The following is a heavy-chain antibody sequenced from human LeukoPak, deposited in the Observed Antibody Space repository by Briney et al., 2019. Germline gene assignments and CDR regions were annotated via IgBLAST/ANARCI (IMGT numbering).Heavy chain of an antibody. J-gene: IGHJ3*02. V-gene: IGHV4-34*01. CDR2: INHSGST. D-gene: IGHD5-18*01. CDR1: GGSFSGYY. Sequence: SETLSLTCAVYGGSFSGYYWSWIRQPPGKGLEWIGEINHSGSTNYNPSLKSRVTISVDTSKNQFSLKLSSVTAADTAVYYCARTDTAMVFAFDIWGQGTMVTVSS. CDR3: ARTDTAMVFAFDI.